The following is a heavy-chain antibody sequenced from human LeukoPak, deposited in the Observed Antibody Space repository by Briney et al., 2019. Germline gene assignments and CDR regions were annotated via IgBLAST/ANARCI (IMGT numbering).Heavy chain of an antibody. CDR2: IYPGDSDT. Sequence: GESLKISCKGSGYSFTSFWIGWVRQMPGKGPEWMGIIYPGDSDTRYSPSFQGQVTISADKSISTAYLQWSSLKALDTAMYYCARQAYGSGSYSPHWGQGTLVTVSS. D-gene: IGHD3-10*01. CDR1: GYSFTSFW. CDR3: ARQAYGSGSYSPH. V-gene: IGHV5-51*01. J-gene: IGHJ4*02.